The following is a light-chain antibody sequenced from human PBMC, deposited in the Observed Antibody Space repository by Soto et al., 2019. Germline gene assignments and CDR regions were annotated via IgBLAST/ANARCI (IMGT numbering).Light chain of an antibody. CDR2: DAS. V-gene: IGKV1-5*01. CDR1: QSISSW. Sequence: DIQMTQSPSTLSASVGDRVTITCRASQSISSWLAWYQQKPGKAPQLLIYDASSLESGVPSRFSGSGSGTEFTLTISSLQPDDFATYYCQQPRGTIGQGTKVEIK. CDR3: QQPRGT. J-gene: IGKJ1*01.